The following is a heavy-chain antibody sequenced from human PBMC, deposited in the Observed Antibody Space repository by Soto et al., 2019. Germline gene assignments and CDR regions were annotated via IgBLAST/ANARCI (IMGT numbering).Heavy chain of an antibody. CDR3: AREPNSSGWYRNWFDP. J-gene: IGHJ5*02. CDR1: GGTFSSYA. CDR2: IIPIFGTA. Sequence: VASVKVSCKASGGTFSSYAISWVRQAPGQGLEWMGGIIPIFGTANYAQKFQGRVTITADESTSTAYMELSSLRSEDTAVYYCAREPNSSGWYRNWFDPWGQGTLVPVSS. D-gene: IGHD6-19*01. V-gene: IGHV1-69*13.